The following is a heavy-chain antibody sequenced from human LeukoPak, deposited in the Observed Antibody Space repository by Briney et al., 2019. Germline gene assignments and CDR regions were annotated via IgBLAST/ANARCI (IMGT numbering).Heavy chain of an antibody. CDR3: ARDYYDSSGYHQNWFDP. CDR1: GYTFTGYY. D-gene: IGHD3-22*01. J-gene: IGHJ5*02. CDR2: INPNSGGT. V-gene: IGHV1-2*02. Sequence: ASVKVSCKASGYTFTGYYMHWVRQAPGQGLEWMGWINPNSGGTNYAQKFQGRVTMTRDTFISTAYMELSRLRSDDTAVYYCARDYYDSSGYHQNWFDPWGQGTLVTVSS.